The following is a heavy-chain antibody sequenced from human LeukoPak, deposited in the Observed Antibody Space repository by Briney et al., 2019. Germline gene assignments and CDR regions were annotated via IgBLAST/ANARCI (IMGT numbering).Heavy chain of an antibody. CDR1: GFTFSSYS. CDR2: ISSISSSST. D-gene: IGHD3-9*01. J-gene: IGHJ4*02. V-gene: IGHV3-48*04. CDR3: AKATHRLRYFDWQTWFDY. Sequence: GGSLRLSCAASGFTFSSYSMSWVRQAPGKGLEWVSYISSISSSSTYFADSVKGRFTISRDNAKNSLYLQMNSLRAEDTALYYCAKATHRLRYFDWQTWFDYWGQGTLVTVSS.